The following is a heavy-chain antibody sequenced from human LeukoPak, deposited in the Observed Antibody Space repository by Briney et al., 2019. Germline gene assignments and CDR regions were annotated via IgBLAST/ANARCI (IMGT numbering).Heavy chain of an antibody. D-gene: IGHD4-17*01. J-gene: IGHJ2*01. Sequence: PGGSLRLSCAASGFTFDDYAMHWVRQAPGKGLEWVSGISWNSGSIGYADSVKGRFTISRDNSKNTLYLQMNSLRAEDTAVYYCAKVAPLGDGDYWYFDLWGRGTLVTVSS. CDR1: GFTFDDYA. CDR3: AKVAPLGDGDYWYFDL. CDR2: ISWNSGSI. V-gene: IGHV3-9*01.